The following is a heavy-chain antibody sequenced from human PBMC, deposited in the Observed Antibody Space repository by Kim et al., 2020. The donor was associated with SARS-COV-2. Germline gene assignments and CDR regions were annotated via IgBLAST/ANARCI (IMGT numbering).Heavy chain of an antibody. Sequence: SPSFQGQVTIPADKSISTAYLQWSSLKASDTAMYYCARQGVGYPHYYFDYWGQGTLVTVSS. D-gene: IGHD5-12*01. V-gene: IGHV5-51*01. CDR3: ARQGVGYPHYYFDY. J-gene: IGHJ4*02.